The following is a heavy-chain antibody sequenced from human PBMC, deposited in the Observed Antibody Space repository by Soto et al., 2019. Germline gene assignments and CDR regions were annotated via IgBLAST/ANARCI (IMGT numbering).Heavy chain of an antibody. CDR1: GGSISSSSYY. CDR3: ARLLRHNYYGMDV. Sequence: SETLSLTCTVSGGSISSSSYYWGWIRQPPGKGLEWIGSIYYSGSTYYNPSLKSRDTISVDTSKNQFSLKLSSVTAADTAVYYCARLLRHNYYGMDVWGQGTTVTVSS. V-gene: IGHV4-39*01. J-gene: IGHJ6*02. D-gene: IGHD2-15*01. CDR2: IYYSGST.